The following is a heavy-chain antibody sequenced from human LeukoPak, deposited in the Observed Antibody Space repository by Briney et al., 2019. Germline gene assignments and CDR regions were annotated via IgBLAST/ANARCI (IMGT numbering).Heavy chain of an antibody. CDR3: ARDRSYDNRFVDY. J-gene: IGHJ4*02. CDR2: IYTSGST. D-gene: IGHD3-22*01. Sequence: SETLSLTCTVSGDSISSYYWSWIRQPAGKGLEWIGRIYTSGSTNSNPSLKSRVTMSIDTSKNQFSLNLSSVTAADTAVYYCARDRSYDNRFVDYWGQGTLVTVSS. CDR1: GDSISSYY. V-gene: IGHV4-4*07.